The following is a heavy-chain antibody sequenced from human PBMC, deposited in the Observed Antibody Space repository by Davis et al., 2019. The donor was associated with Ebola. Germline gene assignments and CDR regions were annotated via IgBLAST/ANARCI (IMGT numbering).Heavy chain of an antibody. CDR1: GASLTNYH. CDR2: AFYTGTT. D-gene: IGHD3-10*01. J-gene: IGHJ4*02. CDR3: ARDKRGVVGAIDY. Sequence: MPSETLSLTCTVSGASLTNYHWSWCRQSPGRGLECIGYAFYTGTTYYNPSFKSRVTISVDTSKNQFSLRLDSVTAADTAVYFCARDKRGVVGAIDYWGQGTLVTVSS. V-gene: IGHV4-59*01.